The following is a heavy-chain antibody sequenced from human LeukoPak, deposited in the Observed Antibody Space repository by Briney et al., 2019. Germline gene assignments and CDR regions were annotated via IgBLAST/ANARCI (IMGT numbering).Heavy chain of an antibody. CDR3: ARGLGQYDY. Sequence: SETLSLTCAVYVEPFSNYFWSWIRQSPGKGLEWIGEINHSGSTNYNSSLTSRVTISVDTSKNQFFLNLSSVTAADTAIYYCARGLGQYDYWGQGTLVTVSS. CDR2: INHSGST. CDR1: VEPFSNYF. J-gene: IGHJ4*02. V-gene: IGHV4-34*01. D-gene: IGHD5-24*01.